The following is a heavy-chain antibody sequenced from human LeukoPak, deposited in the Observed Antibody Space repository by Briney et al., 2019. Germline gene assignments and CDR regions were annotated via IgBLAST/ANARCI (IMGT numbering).Heavy chain of an antibody. J-gene: IGHJ6*03. V-gene: IGHV3-30*18. CDR3: AKVVRQRYSGWSEDYNYYMGV. CDR1: GFTFSSYV. D-gene: IGHD1-26*01. CDR2: ISYDGSNK. Sequence: GGSLRLSCAASGFTFSSYVMHWVRQAPGKGLEWVAFISYDGSNKYYADSVKGRCTISRDNSKNTVYLQMNSLRAEDTAVFYCAKVVRQRYSGWSEDYNYYMGVWGKGTTVTISS.